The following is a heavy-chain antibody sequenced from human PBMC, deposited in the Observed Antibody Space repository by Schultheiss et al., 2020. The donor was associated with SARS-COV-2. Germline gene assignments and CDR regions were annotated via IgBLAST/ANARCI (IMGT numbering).Heavy chain of an antibody. V-gene: IGHV4-31*03. J-gene: IGHJ4*02. CDR2: IYYSGST. Sequence: SETLSLTCTVSGGSISSGGYYWSWIRQPPGKGLEWIGYIYYSGSTYYNPSLKSRVTISVDTSKNQFSLKLSSVTAADTAVYYCARVGYSSTWMTFDYWGQGTLVTVSS. D-gene: IGHD6-13*01. CDR1: GGSISSGGYY. CDR3: ARVGYSSTWMTFDY.